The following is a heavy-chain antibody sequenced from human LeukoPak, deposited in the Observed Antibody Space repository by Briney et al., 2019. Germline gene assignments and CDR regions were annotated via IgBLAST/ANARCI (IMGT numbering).Heavy chain of an antibody. J-gene: IGHJ5*02. CDR2: IYETGST. V-gene: IGHV4-39*07. CDR3: ARKNVYYYDSSGYYYVNWFDP. CDR1: GGSLSSSSYY. Sequence: SETLSLTCSVSGGSLSSSSYYWGWIRQPPGRGLEWIGNIYETGSTNYNPSLKSRVTISVDTSKNQFSLKLSSVTAADTAVYYCARKNVYYYDSSGYYYVNWFDPWGQGTLVTVSS. D-gene: IGHD3-22*01.